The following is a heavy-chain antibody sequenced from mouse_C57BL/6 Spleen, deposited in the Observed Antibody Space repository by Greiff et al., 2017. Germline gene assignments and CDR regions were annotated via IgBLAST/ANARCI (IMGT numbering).Heavy chain of an antibody. CDR1: GFNIKDYY. CDR2: IDPEDGEN. Sequence: EVQVVASGAELVKPGASVKLSCTASGFNIKDYYMHWVKQRTEQGLAWIGRIDPEDGENKYAPNFQGKATITADTSSNTAYLQLSILTSEDTAVYYCARGAYYSNFFDYWCQGTTLTVAS. D-gene: IGHD2-5*01. CDR3: ARGAYYSNFFDY. J-gene: IGHJ2*01. V-gene: IGHV14-2*01.